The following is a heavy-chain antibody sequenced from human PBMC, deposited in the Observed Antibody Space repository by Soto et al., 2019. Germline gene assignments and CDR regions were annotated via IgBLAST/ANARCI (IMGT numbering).Heavy chain of an antibody. Sequence: QVQLVQSGAEVKKPGSSVKVSCKASGGTFSSYAISWVRQAPGQGLEWMGGIIPIFGTANYAQKFQGRVTITADESTSTAYMELSSLRSEDTAVYYCARDREQQLVLSYYYCGMDVWGQGTTVTVSS. D-gene: IGHD6-13*01. CDR1: GGTFSSYA. J-gene: IGHJ6*02. CDR3: ARDREQQLVLSYYYCGMDV. CDR2: IIPIFGTA. V-gene: IGHV1-69*01.